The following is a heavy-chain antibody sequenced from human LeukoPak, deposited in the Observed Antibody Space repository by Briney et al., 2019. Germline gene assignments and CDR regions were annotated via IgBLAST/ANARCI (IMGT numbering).Heavy chain of an antibody. V-gene: IGHV3-30-3*01. CDR1: GFTFSSYA. CDR3: ARNFLPGDYYYYMDV. D-gene: IGHD3-3*01. Sequence: GSLRLSCAASGFTFSSYAMHWVRQAPGKGLEWVAVISYDGSNKYYADSVKGRFTISRDNAKNSLYLQMNSLRAEDTAVYYCARNFLPGDYYYYMDVWGKGTTVTVSS. J-gene: IGHJ6*03. CDR2: ISYDGSNK.